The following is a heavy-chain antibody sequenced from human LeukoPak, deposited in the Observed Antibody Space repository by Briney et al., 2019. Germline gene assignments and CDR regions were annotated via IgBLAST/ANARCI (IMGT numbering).Heavy chain of an antibody. D-gene: IGHD3-22*01. CDR1: GGSISSGSYY. V-gene: IGHV4-61*02. CDR3: ARVAYYYDSSGYYDAFDI. J-gene: IGHJ3*02. Sequence: SETLSLTCTVSGGSISSGSYYWSWIRQPAGKGLEWIGRIYTSGSTNFNPSLKSRVTISVDTSKNQFSLKLSSVTAADTAVYYCARVAYYYDSSGYYDAFDIWGQGTMVTVSS. CDR2: IYTSGST.